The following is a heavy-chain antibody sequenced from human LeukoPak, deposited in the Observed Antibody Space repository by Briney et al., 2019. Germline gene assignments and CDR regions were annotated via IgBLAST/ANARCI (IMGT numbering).Heavy chain of an antibody. Sequence: GGSLSLSCTASGFILSSYARSWVRQAPGKGLEWVSTISGSGGSTYYADSVKGRFTISRDNSKNTVYPQMNSLRAEDTAVYYCAKDRSCINDVCHSDFDYSDQGTPLTVSS. J-gene: IGHJ4*02. CDR1: GFILSSYA. CDR3: AKDRSCINDVCHSDFDY. V-gene: IGHV3-23*01. D-gene: IGHD2-8*01. CDR2: ISGSGGST.